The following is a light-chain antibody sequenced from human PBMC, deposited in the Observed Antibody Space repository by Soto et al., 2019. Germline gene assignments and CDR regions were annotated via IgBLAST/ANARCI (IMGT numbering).Light chain of an antibody. V-gene: IGKV3-15*01. CDR2: GAS. CDR3: QQYNTWLPDRT. CDR1: PSVGSN. Sequence: IVMTQSPATLSVSPGERATLSCRASPSVGSNLAWYQQKPGQAPRLLIYGASTRATGIPARFSGSGSGTEFTLTISSLQSEDFATYFCQQYNTWLPDRTGGQATKMEIK. J-gene: IGKJ1*01.